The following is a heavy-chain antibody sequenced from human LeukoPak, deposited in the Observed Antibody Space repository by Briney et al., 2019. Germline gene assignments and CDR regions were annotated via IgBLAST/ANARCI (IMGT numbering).Heavy chain of an antibody. J-gene: IGHJ5*02. CDR2: ISAYNGNT. D-gene: IGHD1-1*01. Sequence: ASVKVSCKASGYTFTSYGISWVRQAPGQGLEWMGWISAYNGNTNYAQKLQGRVTMTTDTSTSTAYMGLRSLRSDDTAVYYCAGDLERYRFDPSGQGTLVTVSS. CDR1: GYTFTSYG. CDR3: AGDLERYRFDP. V-gene: IGHV1-18*01.